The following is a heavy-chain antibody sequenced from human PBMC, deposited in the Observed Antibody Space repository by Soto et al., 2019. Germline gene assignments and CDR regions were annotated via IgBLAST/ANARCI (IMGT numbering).Heavy chain of an antibody. D-gene: IGHD3-10*01. CDR3: ARQGSSGDYFRNFLWFDP. CDR2: IYYSGST. J-gene: IGHJ5*02. V-gene: IGHV4-39*01. Sequence: ETLSLTCTVSGGSISSTTYFWAWIRQSPGKGPEWIGSIYYSGSTYFNPSLRSRVTMSVDTSENQFSLRLNSVTAADTAMYYCARQGSSGDYFRNFLWFDPWGQGTLVTVSS. CDR1: GGSISSTTYF.